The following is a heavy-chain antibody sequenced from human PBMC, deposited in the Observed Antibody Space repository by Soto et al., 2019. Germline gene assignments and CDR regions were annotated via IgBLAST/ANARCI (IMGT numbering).Heavy chain of an antibody. V-gene: IGHV1-2*02. D-gene: IGHD2-21*01. CDR2: INPQTGGT. CDR3: ARERYPVISDRMDV. J-gene: IGHJ6*01. CDR1: GYTFTGYY. Sequence: GASVKVSCKASGYTFTGYYIHWVREAPGQGLEWMGWINPQTGGTSYAQKFQGRVTLSRDTSINTAYLELSRLRFDDAAVYLCARERYPVISDRMDVWGQGTTVTVS.